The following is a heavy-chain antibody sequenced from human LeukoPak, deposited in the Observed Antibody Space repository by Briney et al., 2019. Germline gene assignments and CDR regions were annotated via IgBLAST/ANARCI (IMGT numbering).Heavy chain of an antibody. J-gene: IGHJ4*02. CDR2: INHSGST. CDR1: GGSFSGYY. V-gene: IGHV4-34*01. Sequence: SETLSLTCAVYGGSFSGYYWSWIRQPPGKGLEWIGEINHSGSTNYNPSLKSRVTISVDTSKNQFSLKLSSVTAADTAVYYCARVPRGYSYGTFDYWGQGTLVTVSS. CDR3: ARVPRGYSYGTFDY. D-gene: IGHD5-18*01.